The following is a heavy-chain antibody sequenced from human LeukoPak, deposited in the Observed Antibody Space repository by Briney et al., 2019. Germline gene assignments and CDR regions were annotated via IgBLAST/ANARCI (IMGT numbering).Heavy chain of an antibody. V-gene: IGHV4-39*01. J-gene: IGHJ4*02. CDR1: GGSFNSSTYY. Sequence: SETLSLTCSVSGGSFNSSTYYWGWIRQPPGKGLEWIGGIYYSGNTYYNPSLKSRVTISVDTSKNQFSLKLTSVTAADTAVYYCARLRTVNYFDYWGQGTLVTVSS. D-gene: IGHD3-10*01. CDR2: IYYSGNT. CDR3: ARLRTVNYFDY.